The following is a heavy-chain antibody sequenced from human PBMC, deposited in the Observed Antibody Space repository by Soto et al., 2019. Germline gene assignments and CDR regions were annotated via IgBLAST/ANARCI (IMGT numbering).Heavy chain of an antibody. CDR2: MNPNTGNA. Sequence: QVQLVQSGAEVKKPGASVKLSCKAFGYTFTSADINWVRQTTGQGLEWMGWMNPNTGNAGYAQKFQGRVTMPRDTTISTAYMELTSLTSDDTAVYFCARDVIGTTDRFDPWGQGTLVTVSS. D-gene: IGHD1-7*01. CDR3: ARDVIGTTDRFDP. V-gene: IGHV1-8*01. J-gene: IGHJ5*02. CDR1: GYTFTSAD.